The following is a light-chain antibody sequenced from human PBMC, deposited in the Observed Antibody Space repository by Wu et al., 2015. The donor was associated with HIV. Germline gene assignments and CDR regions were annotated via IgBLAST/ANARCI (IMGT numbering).Light chain of an antibody. CDR3: QQQYKWPLT. CDR2: DAS. Sequence: EIVLTQSPATLSFSPGETATLSCRANQSVSGTIAWYQQKPGQAPRLLLFDASNRATGISDRFSGGGFVTDFTLTIRSLEPEDSAVYYCQQQYKWPLTFGQGTRLEIK. J-gene: IGKJ5*01. CDR1: QSVSGT. V-gene: IGKV3-11*01.